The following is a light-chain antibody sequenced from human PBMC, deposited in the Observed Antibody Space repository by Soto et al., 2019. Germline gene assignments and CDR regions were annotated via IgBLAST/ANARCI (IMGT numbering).Light chain of an antibody. J-gene: IGKJ5*01. CDR2: WAS. CDR1: QSVLYSSKNKNY. V-gene: IGKV4-1*01. CDR3: QEPDSEPVT. Sequence: DIVMTQSPDSLAVSLGERATINCKSSQSVLYSSKNKNYLAWYQQKPGQPPKLLIYWASTRESGVPDRFSGSGSGTDFTLTISSLQAEDVAVYYCQEPDSEPVTFGQGTSLEIK.